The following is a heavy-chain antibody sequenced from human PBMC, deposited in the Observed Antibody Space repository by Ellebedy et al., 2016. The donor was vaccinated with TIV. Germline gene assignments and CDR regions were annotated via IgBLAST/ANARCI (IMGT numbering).Heavy chain of an antibody. CDR2: IYYSGST. Sequence: SETLSLTCTVSGGSISSYYWSWIRQHPGKGLEWIGSIYYSGSTNYNPSLKSRVTISVDTSKNQFSLRLSSVTAADTAVYYCARHFPTAFDYWGQGTLVTVSS. CDR3: ARHFPTAFDY. V-gene: IGHV4-59*08. CDR1: GGSISSYY. J-gene: IGHJ4*02.